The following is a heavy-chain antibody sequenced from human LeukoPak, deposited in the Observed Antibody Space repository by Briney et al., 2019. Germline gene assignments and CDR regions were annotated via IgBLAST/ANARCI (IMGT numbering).Heavy chain of an antibody. Sequence: GGSLRLSCAASGFTFSSDWMSWVRQAPGKGLEWVSAISDSGDKKYYAGSVKGRFTISRDNSKNTLYLQMNSLRAEDTAVYYCAKSARGVPLPDDYWGQGTLVTVSS. CDR1: GFTFSSDW. CDR2: ISDSGDKK. D-gene: IGHD3-10*01. J-gene: IGHJ4*02. CDR3: AKSARGVPLPDDY. V-gene: IGHV3-23*01.